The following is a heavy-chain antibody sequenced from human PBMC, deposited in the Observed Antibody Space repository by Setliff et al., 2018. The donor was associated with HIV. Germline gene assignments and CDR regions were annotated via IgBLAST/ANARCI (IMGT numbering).Heavy chain of an antibody. Sequence: SETLSLTCTVSGGSISSGSYYWNWIRQPAGKGLEWIGRIYTSGSTNYNPSLKSRVTISVDTSKNQFSLRLSSVAAGDTAVYYCARAAAGNTGPFDLWGQGTLVTVSS. D-gene: IGHD4-17*01. CDR3: ARAAAGNTGPFDL. V-gene: IGHV4-61*02. CDR1: GGSISSGSYY. CDR2: IYTSGST. J-gene: IGHJ4*02.